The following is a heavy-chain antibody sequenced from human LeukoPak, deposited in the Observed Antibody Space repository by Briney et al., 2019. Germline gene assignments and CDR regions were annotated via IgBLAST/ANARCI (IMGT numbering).Heavy chain of an antibody. J-gene: IGHJ4*02. CDR3: ARVQAAAAPPDY. V-gene: IGHV3-74*01. D-gene: IGHD6-13*01. Sequence: GGSLRLSCAASGFTFISYWMHWVRQAPGKGLVWVSRINSDGSSTSYADSVKGRFTISRDNAKNTLYLQMNSLRAEDTAVYYCARVQAAAAPPDYWGQGTLVTVSS. CDR1: GFTFISYW. CDR2: INSDGSST.